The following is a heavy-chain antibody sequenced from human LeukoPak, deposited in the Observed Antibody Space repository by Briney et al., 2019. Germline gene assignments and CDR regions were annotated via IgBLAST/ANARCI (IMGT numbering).Heavy chain of an antibody. D-gene: IGHD3-9*01. CDR2: ISYDGSNK. V-gene: IGHV3-30*04. CDR3: ASVLRYFDWSWYYFDY. Sequence: GGSLRLSCAASGFTFSSYAMHWVRQAPGKGLEWVAVISYDGSNKYYADSVKGRFTISRDNSKNTLYLQMNSLRAEDTAVYYCASVLRYFDWSWYYFDYWGQGTLVTVSS. J-gene: IGHJ4*02. CDR1: GFTFSSYA.